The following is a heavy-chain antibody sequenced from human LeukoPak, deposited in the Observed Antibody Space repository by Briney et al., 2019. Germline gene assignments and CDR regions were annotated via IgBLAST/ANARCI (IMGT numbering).Heavy chain of an antibody. CDR2: INHSGST. CDR3: ASVAAAGPPEGAFDI. CDR1: GGSFSGYY. J-gene: IGHJ3*02. Sequence: SETLSLTCAVYGGSFSGYYWSWIRQPPGKGLEWIGEINHSGSTNYNPSLKSRVTISVDTSKNQFSLKVSSVTAADTAVYYCASVAAAGPPEGAFDIWGQGIMVTVSS. V-gene: IGHV4-34*01. D-gene: IGHD6-13*01.